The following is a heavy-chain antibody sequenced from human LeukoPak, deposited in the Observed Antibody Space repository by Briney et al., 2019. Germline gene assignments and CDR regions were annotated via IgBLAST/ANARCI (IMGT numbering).Heavy chain of an antibody. J-gene: IGHJ4*02. CDR1: GFTFSSYW. CDR3: ARDYLSGDSSSGKLD. Sequence: GGSLRLSCAASGFTFSSYWMSWVRQAPGKGLEWVANIKQDGSEKYYVGSVKGRFTISRDNAKNSLYLQMNSLRAEDTAVYYCARDYLSGDSSSGKLDWGQGTLVTVSS. V-gene: IGHV3-7*01. D-gene: IGHD6-13*01. CDR2: IKQDGSEK.